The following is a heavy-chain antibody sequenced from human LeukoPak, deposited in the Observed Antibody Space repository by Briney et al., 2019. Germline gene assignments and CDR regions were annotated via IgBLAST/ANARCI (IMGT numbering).Heavy chain of an antibody. Sequence: PGGSLRLSCAASGFTFSSYAMSWVRQAPGKGLEWVSVISGSGGSTYYADSLKGRFTISRDNSKNTLYLQMNSLRADDTAVYYCAKDRWGSPSKGLDYWGQGTLVTVSS. J-gene: IGHJ4*02. V-gene: IGHV3-23*01. CDR2: ISGSGGST. D-gene: IGHD6-6*01. CDR3: AKDRWGSPSKGLDY. CDR1: GFTFSSYA.